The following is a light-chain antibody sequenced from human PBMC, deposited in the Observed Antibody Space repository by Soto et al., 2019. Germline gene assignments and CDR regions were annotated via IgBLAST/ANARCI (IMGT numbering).Light chain of an antibody. CDR1: QSVSSSY. CDR3: QQYDDSIT. J-gene: IGKJ5*01. CDR2: GAS. Sequence: EIVLTQSPDTLSLSPGESATLSCRASQSVSSSYLAWYQQKPGRAPRLLIYGASNRATGIPDRFSGSGSGTDFLLIISRLEHEDFAVFYCQQYDDSITFGQGTRLEIE. V-gene: IGKV3-20*01.